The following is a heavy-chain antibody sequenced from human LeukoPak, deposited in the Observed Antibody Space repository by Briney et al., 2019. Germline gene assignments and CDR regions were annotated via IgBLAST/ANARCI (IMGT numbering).Heavy chain of an antibody. V-gene: IGHV1-2*02. Sequence: ASVKVSCKASGYTFTDHYLHWVRQAPGQGLEWMGWINPNSGVTSYAQKFQGRVSMTRDTSISTVYLEVNWLTSDDTAVYFRARERSTGFIDYWAQGTLVTVSS. CDR3: ARERSTGFIDY. CDR2: INPNSGVT. D-gene: IGHD1-1*01. J-gene: IGHJ4*02. CDR1: GYTFTDHY.